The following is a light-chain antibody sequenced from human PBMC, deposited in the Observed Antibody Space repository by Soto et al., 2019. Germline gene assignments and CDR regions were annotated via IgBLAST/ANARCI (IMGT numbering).Light chain of an antibody. CDR3: QQYYIYPPT. J-gene: IGKJ4*01. V-gene: IGKV1-8*01. CDR2: AAS. Sequence: AIRMTQSPSSFSASTGDRVTITCRASQSIGTYLAWYQQIPGRAPKLLIFAASTLQGGVPTRFSGSGSGTDFTLTISCLQSEDFATYHCQQYYIYPPTFGGGTKVEIK. CDR1: QSIGTY.